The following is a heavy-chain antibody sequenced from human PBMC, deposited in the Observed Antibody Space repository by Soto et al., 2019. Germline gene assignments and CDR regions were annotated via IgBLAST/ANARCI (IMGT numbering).Heavy chain of an antibody. Sequence: QVQLVQSGAEVKKPGSSMKISCKASGGLFSSYAISWVRQAPGQGLEWMGGIIPVFDTVYYAQKFQGRVTITADESTNTAYMELSSLRSEDTAMYYCARGGSGYVWFNEFWGQGTLVTVSS. CDR2: IIPVFDTV. J-gene: IGHJ4*02. V-gene: IGHV1-69*01. CDR3: ARGGSGYVWFNEF. CDR1: GGLFSSYA. D-gene: IGHD3-22*01.